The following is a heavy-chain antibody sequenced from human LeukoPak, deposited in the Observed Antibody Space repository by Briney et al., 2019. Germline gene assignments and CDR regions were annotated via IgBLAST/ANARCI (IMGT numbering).Heavy chain of an antibody. CDR2: ISAHSGNT. V-gene: IGHV1-18*04. J-gene: IGHJ4*02. D-gene: IGHD6-25*01. CDR3: ARDLSSGGWTLEFDY. Sequence: ASVKVSCKTSDYMFTTYGITWVRQAPGQGLQWMGWISAHSGNTKYAEKFQGRVTLTTDTSTSTAYLELGSLTSDDTAVYYCARDLSSGGWTLEFDYWGQGTQVTVAS. CDR1: DYMFTTYG.